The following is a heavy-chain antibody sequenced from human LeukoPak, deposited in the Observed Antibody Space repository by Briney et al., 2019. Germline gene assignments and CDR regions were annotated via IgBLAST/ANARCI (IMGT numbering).Heavy chain of an antibody. Sequence: GGSLRLSCAASGFTFSSYSMNWVRQAPGKGLEWVSYISSSSSTMYYADSVKGRFTISRDNAKNSLYLQMNSLRAEDTAVYYCARDAAYYYDSSGSEFDYWGQGTLVTVSS. J-gene: IGHJ4*02. CDR1: GFTFSSYS. V-gene: IGHV3-48*01. D-gene: IGHD3-22*01. CDR3: ARDAAYYYDSSGSEFDY. CDR2: ISSSSSTM.